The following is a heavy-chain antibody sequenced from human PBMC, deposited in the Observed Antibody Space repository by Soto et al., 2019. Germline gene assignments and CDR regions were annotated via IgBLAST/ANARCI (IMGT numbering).Heavy chain of an antibody. J-gene: IGHJ4*02. D-gene: IGHD5-12*01. CDR3: GAGYSYGG. CDR1: GFTISSYG. Sequence: EVQLLESGGGLIQPGGSLRLSCAASGFTISSYGMSWVRQAPGKGLEWVSAISADGSNTYYADSVRGRFTVSRDNSTYALYLKISSLRAEDTVVYYCGAGYSYGGGGRGTLVTVSS. V-gene: IGHV3-23*01. CDR2: ISADGSNT.